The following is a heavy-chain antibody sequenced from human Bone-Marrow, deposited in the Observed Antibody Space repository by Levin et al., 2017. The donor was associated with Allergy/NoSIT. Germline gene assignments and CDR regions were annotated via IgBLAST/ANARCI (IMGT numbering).Heavy chain of an antibody. CDR1: GFSLSTDGVG. CDR3: ARTDVVTFFDY. V-gene: IGHV2-5*02. J-gene: IGHJ4*02. CDR2: IYWDDDK. D-gene: IGHD2-21*02. Sequence: SGPTLVKPTQTLTLTCTFSGFSLSTDGVGVAWIRQPPGKALEWLALIYWDDDKRYSPSLKSRLTVPKDTSKNQVVLTLANMDPVDSATYYCARTDVVTFFDYWGQGALVTVSS.